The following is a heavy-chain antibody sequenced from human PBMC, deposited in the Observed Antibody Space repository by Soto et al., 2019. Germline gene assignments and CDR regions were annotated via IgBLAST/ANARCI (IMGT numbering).Heavy chain of an antibody. CDR3: ARVGIVEMATASPYYFDY. CDR2: IYYSGST. V-gene: IGHV4-61*01. CDR1: GGSVSSGSYY. Sequence: SETLSLTCTVSGGSVSSGSYYWSWIRQPPGKGLEWIGYIYYSGSTNYNPSLKSRVTISVDTSKNQFSLKLSSVTAADTAVYYCARVGIVEMATASPYYFDYWGQGTLVTVSS. D-gene: IGHD5-18*01. J-gene: IGHJ4*02.